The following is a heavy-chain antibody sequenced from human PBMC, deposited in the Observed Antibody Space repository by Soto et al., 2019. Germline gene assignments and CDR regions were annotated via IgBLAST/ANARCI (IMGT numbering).Heavy chain of an antibody. V-gene: IGHV1-2*04. CDR3: ARDRGAVSSSSSDLDY. J-gene: IGHJ4*02. Sequence: GASVKVSCKASGYTFTGYYMHWVRQAPGQGLEWMGWINPNSGGTNYEQKFQGWVTMTRDTSISTAYMELSRLRSDDTAFFYCARDRGAVSSSSSDLDYWGQGTLVTVSS. D-gene: IGHD6-6*01. CDR2: INPNSGGT. CDR1: GYTFTGYY.